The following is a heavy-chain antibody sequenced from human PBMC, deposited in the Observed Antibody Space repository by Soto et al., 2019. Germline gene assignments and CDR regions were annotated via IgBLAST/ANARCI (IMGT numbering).Heavy chain of an antibody. D-gene: IGHD1-7*01. CDR1: GYTFGTYG. J-gene: IGHJ4*02. Sequence: QVQLVQSGGEVKKPGASVKVSCKAAGYTFGTYGISWVRQAPGHGLEWMGWISGHNGVTNNARKFQDRVTMTTDTAKSTADMELRSLRSDDTAMYYCARDRQNYGTFDYWGQGTLVTVSS. V-gene: IGHV1-18*01. CDR2: ISGHNGVT. CDR3: ARDRQNYGTFDY.